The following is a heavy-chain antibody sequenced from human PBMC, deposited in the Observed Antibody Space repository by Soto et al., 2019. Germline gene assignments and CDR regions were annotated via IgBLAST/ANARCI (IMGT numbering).Heavy chain of an antibody. V-gene: IGHV3-23*01. Sequence: PGESLRISCAAAGFTFSTFDRTWVRQAPGKGLEWVSLIRGNDGSTHYADCVKGRFTISRDNSKNMLYLQMNSLRVEDTAVYFCVKGAWLDYWGQGNMVTVSS. J-gene: IGHJ4*02. CDR3: VKGAWLDY. D-gene: IGHD3-16*01. CDR2: IRGNDGST. CDR1: GFTFSTFD.